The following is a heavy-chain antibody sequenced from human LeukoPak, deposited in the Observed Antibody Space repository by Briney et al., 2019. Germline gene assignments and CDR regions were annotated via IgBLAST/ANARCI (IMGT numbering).Heavy chain of an antibody. Sequence: GGSLRLSCAASGFTFDDYAMHWVRQAPGKGLEWVSGISWNSGSIGYADSVKGRFTISRDNAKNSLYLQMNSLKAEDTALYYCTKGYCISTSCYDDYWGQGTLVTVSS. CDR1: GFTFDDYA. CDR2: ISWNSGSI. J-gene: IGHJ4*02. CDR3: TKGYCISTSCYDDY. V-gene: IGHV3-9*01. D-gene: IGHD2-2*01.